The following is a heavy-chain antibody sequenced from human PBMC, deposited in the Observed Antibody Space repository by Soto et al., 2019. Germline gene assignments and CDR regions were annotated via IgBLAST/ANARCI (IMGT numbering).Heavy chain of an antibody. J-gene: IGHJ6*02. D-gene: IGHD3-9*01. CDR3: AKDKPYYAILSAYTRYYYYAMDV. CDR2: ISYDGSNK. V-gene: IGHV3-30*18. CDR1: GFTFSSYG. Sequence: QPGGSLRLSCAASGFTFSSYGMHWVRQAPGKGLEWVAVISYDGSNKYYADSVKGRFTISRDNSKNTLFLQMNSLRPEDTAVYHCAKDKPYYAILSAYTRYYYYAMDVWGQGTTVTVSS.